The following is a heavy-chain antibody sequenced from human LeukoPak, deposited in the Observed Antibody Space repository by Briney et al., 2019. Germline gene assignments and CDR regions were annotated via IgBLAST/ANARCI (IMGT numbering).Heavy chain of an antibody. Sequence: KPSETLSLTCSVSGGSISINYYYWGWIRQPPGKGLEWIGSINYSGTPYYNPSLKSRVTISVDTSKSQFSLKLTSMTAADTAVYYGASRWGGRDFFDYWGQGTLVTVSS. CDR1: GGSISINYYY. D-gene: IGHD3-16*01. V-gene: IGHV4-39*07. CDR3: ASRWGGRDFFDY. J-gene: IGHJ4*02. CDR2: INYSGTP.